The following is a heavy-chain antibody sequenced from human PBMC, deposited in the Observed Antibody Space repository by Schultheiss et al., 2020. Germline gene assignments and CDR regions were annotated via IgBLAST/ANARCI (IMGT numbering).Heavy chain of an antibody. D-gene: IGHD4-17*01. Sequence: ASVKVSCKASGYTFTGYYMHWVRQAPGQGLEWMGRINPNSGGTNYAQKLQGRVTMTTDTSTSTAYMELRSLRSDDTAVYYCARVAMDYDYFDYWGQGTLVTVSS. V-gene: IGHV1-2*06. CDR3: ARVAMDYDYFDY. CDR2: INPNSGGT. J-gene: IGHJ4*02. CDR1: GYTFTGYY.